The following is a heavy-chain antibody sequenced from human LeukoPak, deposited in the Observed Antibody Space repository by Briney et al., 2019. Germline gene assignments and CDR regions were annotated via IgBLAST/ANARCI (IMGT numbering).Heavy chain of an antibody. J-gene: IGHJ4*02. D-gene: IGHD6-19*01. CDR3: AKGYSSGWYYFDY. V-gene: IGHV3-23*01. CDR2: ISGSGGTT. CDR1: GFTFDNYA. Sequence: GGSLRLSCAASGFTFDNYAMSWVRQAPGKGLEWVSGISGSGGTTNYADSVKGRLTISRDNSKNTLSLQMNSLRADDTAVYYCAKGYSSGWYYFDYWGREPWSPSPQ.